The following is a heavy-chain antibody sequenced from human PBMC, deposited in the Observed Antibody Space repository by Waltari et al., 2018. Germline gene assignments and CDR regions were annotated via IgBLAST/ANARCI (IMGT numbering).Heavy chain of an antibody. V-gene: IGHV4-39*07. Sequence: QLQLQESGPGLVKPSETLSLTCTVSGGSISSSSYYWGWIRQPPGKGLEWIGSIYYSGSTYSNPSLKSRVTISVDTSKNQFSLKLSSVTAADTAVYYCARDTGRGSWRWYFDLWGRGTLVTVSS. CDR3: ARDTGRGSWRWYFDL. J-gene: IGHJ2*01. D-gene: IGHD1-26*01. CDR1: GGSISSSSYY. CDR2: IYYSGST.